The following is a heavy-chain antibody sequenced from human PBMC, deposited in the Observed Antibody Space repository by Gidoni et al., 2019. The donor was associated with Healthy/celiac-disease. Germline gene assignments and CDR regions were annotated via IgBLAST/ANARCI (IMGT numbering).Heavy chain of an antibody. CDR2: IRGRGGST. CDR1: GFTFSSYA. Sequence: EVQLLESGGGLVQPGGSLRLSCPASGFTFSSYAMSWVRQAPGKGLEWVSGIRGRGGSTYYADSVKGRFTISRDNSKNTLYLQMNSLRAEDTAVYYCAKDSQLRYFDWSANYFDYWGQGTLVTVSS. D-gene: IGHD3-9*01. J-gene: IGHJ4*02. V-gene: IGHV3-23*01. CDR3: AKDSQLRYFDWSANYFDY.